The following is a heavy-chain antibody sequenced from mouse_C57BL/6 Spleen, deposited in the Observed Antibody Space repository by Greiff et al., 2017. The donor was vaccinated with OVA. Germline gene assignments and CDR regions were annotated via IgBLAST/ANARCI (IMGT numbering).Heavy chain of an antibody. CDR1: GYTFTSYG. CDR2: IYPRSGNT. Sequence: VKLQESGAELARPGASVKLSCKASGYTFTSYGISWVKQRTGQGLEWIGEIYPRSGNTYYNEKFKGKATLTADKSSSTAYMELRSLTSEDSAVYFCARRDVDYFDYWGQGTTLTVSS. J-gene: IGHJ2*01. D-gene: IGHD3-3*01. V-gene: IGHV1-81*01. CDR3: ARRDVDYFDY.